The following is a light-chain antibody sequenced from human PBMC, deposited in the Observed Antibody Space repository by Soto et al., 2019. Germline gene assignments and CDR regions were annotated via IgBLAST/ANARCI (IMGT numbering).Light chain of an antibody. J-gene: IGKJ4*01. CDR1: RGVGIY. CDR2: DTS. Sequence: EIVLTQSPATLSLSPGETATLSCRASRGVGIYLAWYQQKPGQAPRLLIYDTSNRATGIPARFSGSGSGTDFTLTISGLEPEDFAVYYCQQRYGWPPLTFGGGTRVEIK. CDR3: QQRYGWPPLT. V-gene: IGKV3-11*01.